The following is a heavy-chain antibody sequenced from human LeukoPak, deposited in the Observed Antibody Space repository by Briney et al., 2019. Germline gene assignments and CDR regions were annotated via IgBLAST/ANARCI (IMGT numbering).Heavy chain of an antibody. J-gene: IGHJ4*02. CDR1: GFTFDEYT. D-gene: IGHD5-24*01. CDR2: ISWKSGTI. V-gene: IGHV3-9*03. Sequence: SLSLSCAASGFTFDEYTMHWVRQAPGKGLEWVSGISWKSGTIGYADSVKGRFTISRDNAKNSLYLQMNSLRVEDMALYYCVKARRDGYNSWGIFDYWGQGTLVTVSS. CDR3: VKARRDGYNSWGIFDY.